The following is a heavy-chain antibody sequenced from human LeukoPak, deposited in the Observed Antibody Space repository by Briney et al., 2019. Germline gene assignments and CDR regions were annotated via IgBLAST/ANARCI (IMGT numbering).Heavy chain of an antibody. Sequence: ASVIVSCKASGDASKTNGVSWVRQAPGQGLGRMGWIRETNGDTHYAQNLQDRVTLTTDTSTRTAYMELRSLTSDDTAVYYCARDQGCGDHAAVYWGQGTLVIVSS. CDR2: IRETNGDT. V-gene: IGHV1-18*01. J-gene: IGHJ4*02. CDR1: GDASKTNG. D-gene: IGHD4-17*01. CDR3: ARDQGCGDHAAVY.